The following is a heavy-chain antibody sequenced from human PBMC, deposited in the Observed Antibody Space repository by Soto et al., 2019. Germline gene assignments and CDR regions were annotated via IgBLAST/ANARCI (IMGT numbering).Heavy chain of an antibody. CDR2: INPSGGST. CDR1: GYTFTSYY. CDR3: ASIGYCSGGSCYSGWDYFDY. J-gene: IGHJ4*02. Sequence: QVQLVQSGAEVKKPGASVKVSCKASGYTFTSYYMHWVRQAPGQGLEWMGIINPSGGSTSYAQKFQGRVTMTRDTSTSTVYMELSSLRSEDTAVYYCASIGYCSGGSCYSGWDYFDYWGQGTLVTVSS. D-gene: IGHD2-15*01. V-gene: IGHV1-46*01.